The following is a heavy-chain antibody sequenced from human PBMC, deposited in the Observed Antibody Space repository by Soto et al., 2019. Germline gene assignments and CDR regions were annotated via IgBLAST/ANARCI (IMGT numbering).Heavy chain of an antibody. CDR3: ARDGGRHSGGIDY. Sequence: QVQLVQSGAEVKKPGSSVKVSCKASGGTFSSYSINWVRQAPGQGLEWMGEIIPIFGTANYAQKFQGRVTITPDESTSTAYMELSSLRSEARAVYYCARDGGRHSGGIDYWGQGTLVTVSS. CDR2: IIPIFGTA. D-gene: IGHD1-26*01. J-gene: IGHJ4*02. V-gene: IGHV1-69*01. CDR1: GGTFSSYS.